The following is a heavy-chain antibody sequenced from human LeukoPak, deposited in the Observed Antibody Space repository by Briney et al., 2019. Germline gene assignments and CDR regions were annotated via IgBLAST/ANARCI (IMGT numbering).Heavy chain of an antibody. CDR1: GYTFTDYY. Sequence: ASVKVSCKASGYTFTDYYMHWVRQAPGQGLEWMGLINANSGGTNYAQRFQGRVTLTRDTSIRTVYMELSRLRSDDTAVYYCAREFSGSYDCWGQGTLVTVSS. CDR2: INANSGGT. D-gene: IGHD1-26*01. V-gene: IGHV1-2*02. J-gene: IGHJ4*02. CDR3: AREFSGSYDC.